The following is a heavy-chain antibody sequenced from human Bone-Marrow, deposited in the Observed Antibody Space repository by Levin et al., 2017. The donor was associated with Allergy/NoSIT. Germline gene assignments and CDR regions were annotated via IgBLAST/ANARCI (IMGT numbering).Heavy chain of an antibody. J-gene: IGHJ4*02. CDR1: GFTFSSDA. V-gene: IGHV3-23*01. Sequence: GGSLRLSCAASGFTFSSDAMIWVRQAPGKGLEWVSAISGSGGSTYYADSVKGRFTISRDNSKNTLYLQMNSLRAEDTAVYYCAKVYSRSGWLIDYWGQGTLVTVSS. CDR2: ISGSGGST. CDR3: AKVYSRSGWLIDY. D-gene: IGHD6-19*01.